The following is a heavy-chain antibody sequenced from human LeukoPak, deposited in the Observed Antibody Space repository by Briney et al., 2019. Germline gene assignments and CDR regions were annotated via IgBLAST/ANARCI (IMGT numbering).Heavy chain of an antibody. V-gene: IGHV3-30*02. Sequence: GGSLRLSCAASGFTFSSYAMSWVRQAPGKGLEGVAFIRYDGSNKYYADSVKGRFTISRDNSKNTLYLQMNSLRAEDTAVYYCARDGRVAAAGTEFYYYMDVWGKGTTVTISS. CDR2: IRYDGSNK. D-gene: IGHD6-13*01. CDR3: ARDGRVAAAGTEFYYYMDV. CDR1: GFTFSSYA. J-gene: IGHJ6*03.